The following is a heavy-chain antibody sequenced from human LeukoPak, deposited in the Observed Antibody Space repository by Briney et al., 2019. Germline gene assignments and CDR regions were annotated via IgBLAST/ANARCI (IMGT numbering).Heavy chain of an antibody. D-gene: IGHD2-2*02. Sequence: SETLSLTCTVSGYSISSGYYWGWIRQPPGKGLEWIGSIYHSGSTYYNSSLKSRVTISVDTSKNQFSLKLSSVTAADTAVYYCARAPGYCSSTSCYIWFDPWGQGTLVTVSS. J-gene: IGHJ5*02. CDR1: GYSISSGYY. V-gene: IGHV4-38-2*02. CDR2: IYHSGST. CDR3: ARAPGYCSSTSCYIWFDP.